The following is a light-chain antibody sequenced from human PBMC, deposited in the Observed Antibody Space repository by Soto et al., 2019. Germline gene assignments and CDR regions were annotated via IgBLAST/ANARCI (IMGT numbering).Light chain of an antibody. CDR3: QQYSNSPT. CDR1: QSVSRN. CDR2: GAS. J-gene: IGKJ5*01. V-gene: IGKV3-15*01. Sequence: GTTQSTRTRRVPPGQGATPSCRARQSVSRNLAWYQQRPGQAPRLLISGASTRATGIAARFSGSGSGREFTLTISSLQSEDSALYYCQQYSNSPTFGQGTRLEIK.